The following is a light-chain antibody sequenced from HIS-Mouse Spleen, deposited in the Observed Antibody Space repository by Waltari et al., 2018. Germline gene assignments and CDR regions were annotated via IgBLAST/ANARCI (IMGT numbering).Light chain of an antibody. Sequence: SYELTQPPSVSVSPGHTARNPCSGYAFPQNYSYWYQQKSGQAPVMVIYEDSKRPSGIPERFSGSSSGTMATLTISGAQVEDEADYYCYSTDSSGNHRVFGGGTKLTVL. CDR3: YSTDSSGNHRV. J-gene: IGLJ2*01. CDR1: AFPQNY. V-gene: IGLV3-10*01. CDR2: EDS.